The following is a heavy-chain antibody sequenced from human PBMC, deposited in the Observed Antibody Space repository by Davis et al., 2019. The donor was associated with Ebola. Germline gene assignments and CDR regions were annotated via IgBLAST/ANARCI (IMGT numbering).Heavy chain of an antibody. D-gene: IGHD3-3*01. J-gene: IGHJ4*02. CDR1: GDSVSSAG. CDR2: TYYKSKWYN. V-gene: IGHV6-1*01. Sequence: HSQTLSLTCAISGDSVSSAGWNWIRQSPSRGLEWLGRTYYKSKWYNDYAVSVKSRITINSDTPKNQFSLQLNSVTPEDTAVYYCARGWLRGYLDYWGQGTLVTVSS. CDR3: ARGWLRGYLDY.